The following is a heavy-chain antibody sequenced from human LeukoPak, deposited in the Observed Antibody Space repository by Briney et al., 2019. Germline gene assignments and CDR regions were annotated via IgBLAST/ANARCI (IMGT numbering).Heavy chain of an antibody. D-gene: IGHD3-10*01. CDR3: ARDGDGSGSYFDENVFEDWFDP. CDR2: ISSSSSYI. CDR1: GFTFSSYS. J-gene: IGHJ5*02. V-gene: IGHV3-21*01. Sequence: GGSLRLSCAASGFTFSSYSMNWVRQAPGKGLEWVSSISSSSSYIYYADSVKGRFTISRDNAKNSLYLQMNSLGAEDTAVYYCARDGDGSGSYFDENVFEDWFDPWGQGTLVTVSS.